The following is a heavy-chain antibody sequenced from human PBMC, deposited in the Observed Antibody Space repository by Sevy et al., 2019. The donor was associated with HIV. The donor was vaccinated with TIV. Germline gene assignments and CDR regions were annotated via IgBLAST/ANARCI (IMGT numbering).Heavy chain of an antibody. Sequence: SETLSLTCAVSGGSISSSNWWSWVRQPHGKGLEWIGLIYHSGSTNYNPSLKSRVTISVDKSKNQFSLKLSSVTAADTAVYYCARGLAAADPTGDYWGQGTLVTVSS. J-gene: IGHJ4*02. CDR2: IYHSGST. D-gene: IGHD6-13*01. CDR3: ARGLAAADPTGDY. CDR1: GGSISSSNW. V-gene: IGHV4-4*02.